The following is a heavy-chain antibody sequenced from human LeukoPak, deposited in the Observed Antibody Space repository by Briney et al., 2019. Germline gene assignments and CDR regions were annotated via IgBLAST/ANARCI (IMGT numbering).Heavy chain of an antibody. V-gene: IGHV4-59*12. Sequence: SETLSLTCTVSGGSTNGYYWSWMRQPPGKGLEWIGYIYYRGNTNYNPSLKSRVTISVDASMNQFSLKLSSVTAADTAVYYCAREGGVPEASPFDSWGQGTLVTVSS. CDR3: AREGGVPEASPFDS. CDR1: GGSTNGYY. D-gene: IGHD2-2*01. CDR2: IYYRGNT. J-gene: IGHJ4*02.